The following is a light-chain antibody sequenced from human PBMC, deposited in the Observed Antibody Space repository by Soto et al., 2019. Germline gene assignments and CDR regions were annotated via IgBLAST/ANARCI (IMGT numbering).Light chain of an antibody. CDR2: ENN. CDR3: QSYDSSLSGYV. J-gene: IGLJ1*01. V-gene: IGLV1-40*01. Sequence: QSVLTQPPSVSEAPGQRVTISCTGSSSNIGAGYEAHWYQQVPGTAPKLLIYENNNRPSGVPDRFSGSKSGTSASLAITGLQAEDEAEYYCQSYDSSLSGYVFGPGTKLTV. CDR1: SSNIGAGYE.